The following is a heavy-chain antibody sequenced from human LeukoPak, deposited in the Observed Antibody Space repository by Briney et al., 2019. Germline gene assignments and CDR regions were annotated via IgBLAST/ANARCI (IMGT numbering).Heavy chain of an antibody. V-gene: IGHV1-18*01. CDR3: ARVGGCSSTSCYVWFDP. CDR2: ISAYNGNT. D-gene: IGHD2-2*01. J-gene: IGHJ5*02. Sequence: GASVKVSCKASGYTFTSYGISWVRQAPGQGLEWMGWISAYNGNTNYAQKLQGRVTMTTDTSTSTAYMGLRSLRSDDTAVYYCARVGGCSSTSCYVWFDPWGQGTLVTVSS. CDR1: GYTFTSYG.